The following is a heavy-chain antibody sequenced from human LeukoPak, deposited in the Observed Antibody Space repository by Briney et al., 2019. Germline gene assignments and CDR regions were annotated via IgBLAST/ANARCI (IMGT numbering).Heavy chain of an antibody. V-gene: IGHV1-69*13. D-gene: IGHD1-7*01. CDR2: FIPTFGTA. J-gene: IGHJ4*02. CDR3: ARRVGALYNWNYVDLYYFDY. Sequence: SVKVSCKASGGTFSNYAISWVRQAPGQGLEWMGGFIPTFGTADYAQKFQGRITIRADESTTTAYMELSSLRYEDTAVYYCARRVGALYNWNYVDLYYFDYWGQGTLVTVSS. CDR1: GGTFSNYA.